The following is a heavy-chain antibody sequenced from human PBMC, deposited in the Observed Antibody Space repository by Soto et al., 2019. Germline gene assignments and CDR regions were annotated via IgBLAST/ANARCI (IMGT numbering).Heavy chain of an antibody. V-gene: IGHV3-21*04. D-gene: IGHD3-16*02. CDR2: ISAVNTYI. CDR3: ASALTWGWYPQAY. J-gene: IGHJ4*02. CDR1: GFNFAGYT. Sequence: PGGSLRLSCAGSGFNFAGYTINWVRQAPGEGLQWVSSISAVNTYIYYADAVQGRFTISRDNAKNSVYLQMNRLRTEDTALYYCASALTWGWYPQAYWGQGPPVTVSS.